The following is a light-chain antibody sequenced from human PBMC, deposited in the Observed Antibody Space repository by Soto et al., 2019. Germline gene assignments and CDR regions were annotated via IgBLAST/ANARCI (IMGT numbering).Light chain of an antibody. CDR2: TAS. CDR1: EGISPY. J-gene: IGKJ4*01. CDR3: LQLRRYPLT. Sequence: IQLTQSPSSLSASVGDRVAITCRASEGISPYLAWYQEKPGKVPKLLIDTASTLQNGVPSRFSGSGSGTVFTLTISILQPEYVATYYCLQLRRYPLTFGGGTRVEIK. V-gene: IGKV1-9*01.